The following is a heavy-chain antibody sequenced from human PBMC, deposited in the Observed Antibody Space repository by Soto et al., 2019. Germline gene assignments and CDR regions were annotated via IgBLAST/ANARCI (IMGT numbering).Heavy chain of an antibody. V-gene: IGHV6-1*01. D-gene: IGHD1-26*01. Sequence: KQSQTLSLTCAISGDSVSSNSAAWNWIRQSPSRGLEWLGRTYYRSKWYNDYAVSVKSRITINPDTSKNQFSLQMNSVTPEDTAVYYCARGEVKSGSYYYYYGMDVWGQGTTVTVSS. J-gene: IGHJ6*02. CDR1: GDSVSSNSAA. CDR2: TYYRSKWYN. CDR3: ARGEVKSGSYYYYYGMDV.